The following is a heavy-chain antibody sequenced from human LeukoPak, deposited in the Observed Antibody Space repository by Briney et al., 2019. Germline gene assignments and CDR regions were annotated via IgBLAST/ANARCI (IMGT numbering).Heavy chain of an antibody. V-gene: IGHV4-59*08. Sequence: PSETLSLTCTVSGGSISSYYWSWIRQPPGKGLEWIGYIYYSGSTNYNPSLKSRVTISVDTSKNQFSLKLSSVTAADTAVYYCAGPRFTFAYFDYWGQGTLVTVSS. CDR3: AGPRFTFAYFDY. D-gene: IGHD3-16*01. J-gene: IGHJ4*02. CDR2: IYYSGST. CDR1: GGSISSYY.